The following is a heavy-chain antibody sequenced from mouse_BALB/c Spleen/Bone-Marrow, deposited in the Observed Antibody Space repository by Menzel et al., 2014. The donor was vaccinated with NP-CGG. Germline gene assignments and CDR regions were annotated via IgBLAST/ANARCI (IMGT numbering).Heavy chain of an antibody. CDR2: IWAGGST. CDR1: GFSLTTYG. Sequence: VQLVESGPGLVAPSQSLSITCTVSGFSLTTYGVHWARQPPGKGLEWLGVIWAGGSTNYTSALMSRLSISKDNSKSQVFLKMNSLQTDDTAMYYCARGVRHFDYWGQGTTLTVSS. V-gene: IGHV2-9*02. CDR3: ARGVRHFDY. J-gene: IGHJ2*01.